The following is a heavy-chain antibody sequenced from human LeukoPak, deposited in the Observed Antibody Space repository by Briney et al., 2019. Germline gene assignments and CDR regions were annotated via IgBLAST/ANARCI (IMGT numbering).Heavy chain of an antibody. J-gene: IGHJ4*02. CDR3: ARESSRGFDY. CDR1: GGSISSYY. CDR2: IYYSGST. V-gene: IGHV4-59*01. Sequence: NPSGTLSLTCTVSGGSISSYYWSWIRQPPGKGLEWIGYIYYSGSTNYNPSLKSRVTISVDTSKNQFSLKLSSVTAADTAVYYCARESSRGFDYWGQGTLVTVSS. D-gene: IGHD3-10*01.